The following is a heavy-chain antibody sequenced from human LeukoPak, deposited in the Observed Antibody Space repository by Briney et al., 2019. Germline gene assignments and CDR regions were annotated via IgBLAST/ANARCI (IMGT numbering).Heavy chain of an antibody. CDR1: GGTFSSYA. CDR3: ARAPIQTSAFNWFDP. CDR2: IIPIFGTA. Sequence: ASVKVSCKASGGTFSSYAISWVRQAPGQGLEWMGGIIPIFGTANYAQKFQGRVTITADESTSTAYMELSSLRSKDAAVYYCARAPIQTSAFNWFDPWGQGTLVTVSS. V-gene: IGHV1-69*13. J-gene: IGHJ5*02.